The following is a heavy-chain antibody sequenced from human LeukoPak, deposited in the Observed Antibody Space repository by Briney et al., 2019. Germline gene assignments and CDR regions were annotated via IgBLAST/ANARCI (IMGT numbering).Heavy chain of an antibody. CDR2: IYDRGST. CDR3: ARHGASGSYLYYFDY. J-gene: IGHJ4*02. CDR1: GGSISSYY. D-gene: IGHD1-26*01. Sequence: SETLSLTCTVSGGSISSYYWSWIRQPPGKGLEWIGNIYDRGSTKYNPSLKSRVTISVDTSKNQFSLKLSSVTAADTAVYFCARHGASGSYLYYFDYWGQGTLVTVSS. V-gene: IGHV4-59*08.